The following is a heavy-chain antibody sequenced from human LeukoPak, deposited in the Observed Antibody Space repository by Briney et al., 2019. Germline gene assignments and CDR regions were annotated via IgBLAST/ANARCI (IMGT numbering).Heavy chain of an antibody. CDR2: IIVGSGNT. V-gene: IGHV1-58*01. D-gene: IGHD3-10*01. CDR3: AAGLGSGSYYKPRHYYYGMDV. CDR1: GFTFTSSA. Sequence: SVTVSCTASGFTFTSSAVQWVRQARGQRLEWIGWIIVGSGNTNYAQKFQERVTITRDMSTSTAYMELSSLRSEDTAVYYCAAGLGSGSYYKPRHYYYGMDVWGQGTTVTVSS. J-gene: IGHJ6*02.